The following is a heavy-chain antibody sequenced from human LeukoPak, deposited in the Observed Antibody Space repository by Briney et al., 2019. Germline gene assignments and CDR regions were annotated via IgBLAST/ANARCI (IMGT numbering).Heavy chain of an antibody. Sequence: PSETLPHLRTVSCGPISRYYGRWTPPPPGGRLEGFAYLYYCGRTNYKPSLKSRVTISVDTSKNQFSLKLSSVTAADTAVYYCARDRPHCSGGNCYSSDGFDIWGQGTMVTVSS. D-gene: IGHD2-15*01. CDR2: LYYCGRT. V-gene: IGHV4-59*01. J-gene: IGHJ3*02. CDR3: ARDRPHCSGGNCYSSDGFDI. CDR1: CGPISRYY.